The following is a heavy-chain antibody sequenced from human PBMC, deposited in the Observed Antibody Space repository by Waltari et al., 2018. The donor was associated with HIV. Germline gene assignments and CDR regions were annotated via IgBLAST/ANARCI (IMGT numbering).Heavy chain of an antibody. CDR1: GFSFGSHS. Sequence: EVQLMESGGRLVKPGGSLRLSCAASGFSFGSHSMSWVRQAPGKGLEWVASISSGSSFITYSGSVKGRFIISRGNAENSLYLQMNSLRAEDTAVYYCARDMATFTGAYYFDTWGQGTLVTVSS. CDR2: ISSGSSFI. D-gene: IGHD5-12*01. J-gene: IGHJ4*02. V-gene: IGHV3-21*01. CDR3: ARDMATFTGAYYFDT.